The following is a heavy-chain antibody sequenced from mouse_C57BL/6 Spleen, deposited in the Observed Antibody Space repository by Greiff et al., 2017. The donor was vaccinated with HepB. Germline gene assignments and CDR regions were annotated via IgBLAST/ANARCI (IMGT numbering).Heavy chain of an antibody. CDR3: ARGGDRDYGNYYYAMDY. CDR2: INPYNGGT. J-gene: IGHJ4*01. Sequence: EVKLVESGPVLVKPGASVKMSCKASGYTFTDYYMNWVKQSHGKSLEWIGVINPYNGGTSYNQKFKGKATLTVDKSSSTAYMELNSLTSEDSAVYYCARGGDRDYGNYYYAMDYWGQGTSVTVSS. CDR1: GYTFTDYY. V-gene: IGHV1-19*01. D-gene: IGHD2-1*01.